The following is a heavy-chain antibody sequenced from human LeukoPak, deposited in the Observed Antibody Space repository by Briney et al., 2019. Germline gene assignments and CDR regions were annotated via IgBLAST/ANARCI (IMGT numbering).Heavy chain of an antibody. J-gene: IGHJ4*02. Sequence: PGGSLRLSCVASGFRFDDYGMSWVHQAPGKGLEWVSGINWNGGSTGYADSVKGRFTISRDNAKNSLYLRMNSLRAEDTALYYCARGGSTGWYSFDYWGQGTLVTVSS. CDR3: ARGGSTGWYSFDY. V-gene: IGHV3-20*04. CDR2: INWNGGST. D-gene: IGHD6-19*01. CDR1: GFRFDDYG.